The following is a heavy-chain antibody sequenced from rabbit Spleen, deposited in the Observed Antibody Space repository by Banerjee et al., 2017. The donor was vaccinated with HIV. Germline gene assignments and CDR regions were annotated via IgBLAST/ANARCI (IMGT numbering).Heavy chain of an antibody. Sequence: QSLEESGGGLVQPEGSLALTCKASGFDFDSDSMCWVRQAPGKGLEWIACIDAGSGGSTYYANWAKGRFTITKTSSTTVTLQMTSLTAADTATYFCARSYTATWTTMTRLDLWGQGTLVTVS. CDR3: ARSYTATWTTMTRLDL. V-gene: IGHV1S40*01. CDR1: GFDFDSDS. CDR2: IDAGSGGST. D-gene: IGHD2-1*01. J-gene: IGHJ3*01.